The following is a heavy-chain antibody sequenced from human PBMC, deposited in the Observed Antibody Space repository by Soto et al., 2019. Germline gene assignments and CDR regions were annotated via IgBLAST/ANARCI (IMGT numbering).Heavy chain of an antibody. V-gene: IGHV1-18*01. J-gene: IGHJ6*02. CDR3: ARDYGDYDYYGMDV. CDR1: GYTFTSYG. D-gene: IGHD4-17*01. CDR2: ISAYNGNT. Sequence: GASVKVSCKASGYTFTSYGISWVRQAPGQGLEWMGWISAYNGNTNYAQKLQGRVTMTTDTSTSTAYMELRSLRSDDTAVYYCARDYGDYDYYGMDVWGQGTTVTVSS.